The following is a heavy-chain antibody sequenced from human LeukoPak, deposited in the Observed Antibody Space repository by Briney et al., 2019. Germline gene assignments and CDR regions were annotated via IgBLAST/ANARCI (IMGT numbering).Heavy chain of an antibody. D-gene: IGHD1-7*01. CDR3: ARDPRTGTKRSARPQPPFDP. V-gene: IGHV1-2*02. J-gene: IGHJ5*02. CDR2: INPNSGGT. CDR1: GYTFTGYY. Sequence: ASVKVSCKTSGYTFTGYYMHWVRQAPGQGLEWMGWINPNSGGTNYAQKFQGRVTMTRDTSISTAYMELSRLRSDDTAVYYCARDPRTGTKRSARPQPPFDPWGQGTLVTVSS.